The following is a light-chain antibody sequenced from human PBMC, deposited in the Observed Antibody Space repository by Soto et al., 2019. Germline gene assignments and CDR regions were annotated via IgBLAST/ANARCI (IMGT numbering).Light chain of an antibody. V-gene: IGKV3-20*01. CDR1: QSVSSSH. CDR3: QQHGSSPTWT. CDR2: GAS. J-gene: IGKJ1*01. Sequence: EIVLTQSPGTLSLSPGERATLSCRASQSVSSSHLAWYQQKPGQAPRLLIYGASTRATGIPDRFSGSGSGTDFTLTINRLEPEDFAVYYCQQHGSSPTWTFGQGTKVDIK.